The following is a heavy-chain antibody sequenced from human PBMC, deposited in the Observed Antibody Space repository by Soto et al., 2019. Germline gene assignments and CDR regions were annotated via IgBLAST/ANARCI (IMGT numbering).Heavy chain of an antibody. CDR2: IWSDGSKE. Sequence: QVQLVESGGGVVQPGRSLRLSCAASGFTLRSYGMHWVRQAPGKGLEWAAVIWSDGSKEYYADSVKGRFIISRDNYKNTLSLQMNNLIADDTAVYYCGRGRGEDYRDAFDLWGQGTMVTVSS. J-gene: IGHJ3*01. CDR1: GFTLRSYG. CDR3: GRGRGEDYRDAFDL. D-gene: IGHD3-16*01. V-gene: IGHV3-33*01.